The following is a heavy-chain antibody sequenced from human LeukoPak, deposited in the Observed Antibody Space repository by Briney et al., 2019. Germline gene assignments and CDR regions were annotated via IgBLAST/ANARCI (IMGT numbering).Heavy chain of an antibody. Sequence: SETLSLTCTVSGGSISSSSYYWGWIRQPPGKGLEWIGSIYYSGSTYYNPSLKSRVTISVDTSKNQFSLKLSSVTAADTAVYYCARDQNPDDSSGYYYAGLFDYWGQGTLVTVSS. CDR1: GGSISSSSYY. CDR3: ARDQNPDDSSGYYYAGLFDY. CDR2: IYYSGST. D-gene: IGHD3-22*01. J-gene: IGHJ4*02. V-gene: IGHV4-39*07.